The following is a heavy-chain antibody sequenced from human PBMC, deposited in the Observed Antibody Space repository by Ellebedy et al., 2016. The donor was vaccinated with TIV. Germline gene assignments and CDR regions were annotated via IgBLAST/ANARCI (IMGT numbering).Heavy chain of an antibody. Sequence: PGGSLRLSCAASGFTFSNYVMSWVRQAPGTGLEWVSSISGCVGNTYYADSVKGRFTISSDNSKNTLYLQMNSLRAEDTAVYYCASKRFGYRSTWYRGWYFDLWGRGTLVTVSS. V-gene: IGHV3-23*01. J-gene: IGHJ2*01. CDR3: ASKRFGYRSTWYRGWYFDL. CDR2: ISGCVGNT. CDR1: GFTFSNYV. D-gene: IGHD6-13*01.